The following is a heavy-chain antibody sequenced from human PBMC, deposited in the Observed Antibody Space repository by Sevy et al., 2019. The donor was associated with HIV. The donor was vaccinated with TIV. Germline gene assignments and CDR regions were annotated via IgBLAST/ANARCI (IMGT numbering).Heavy chain of an antibody. CDR3: ARFSGWYLRCGIDV. CDR2: MNTNTGNT. D-gene: IGHD6-19*01. V-gene: IGHV1-8*02. CDR1: GFTFASYD. Sequence: ASVKVSCKASGFTFASYDIYWVRQATGQGLEWMGWMNTNTGNTGFAKKFQGRVTMTRNTSITTSYMELSNLRSEDTAVYYCARFSGWYLRCGIDVWGQGTTVTVSS. J-gene: IGHJ6*02.